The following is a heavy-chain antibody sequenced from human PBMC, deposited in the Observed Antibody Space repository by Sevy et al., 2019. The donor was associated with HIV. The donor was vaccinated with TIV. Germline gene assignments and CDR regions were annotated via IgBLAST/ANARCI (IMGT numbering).Heavy chain of an antibody. CDR3: ARDGGTLTSPGSFDF. Sequence: SETLSLTCAVSGDSISSGVFSWNWIRQPPGKGLEWIGYVFHTGSTYYNPPLKSRATISVDTSKNQFSLKLSSMTAADTAVYYCARDGGTLTSPGSFDFWGQGKMVTVSS. CDR1: GDSISSGVFS. J-gene: IGHJ3*01. D-gene: IGHD4-17*01. V-gene: IGHV4-30-2*01. CDR2: VFHTGST.